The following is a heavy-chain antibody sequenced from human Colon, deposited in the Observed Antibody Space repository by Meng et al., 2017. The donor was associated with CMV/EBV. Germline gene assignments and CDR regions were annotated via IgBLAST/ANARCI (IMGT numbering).Heavy chain of an antibody. J-gene: IGHJ6*02. Sequence: GGSLRLSCSASGFNFRSFEMNWVRQAPGKGLEWVAYISSGGQTIHYADSVKGRFTISRDNTNNSLYLHMTSLGADDTAVYYCARDPSLITISGVVTYGMDVWGPGTTVTVSS. D-gene: IGHD3-3*01. CDR1: GFNFRSFE. CDR2: ISSGGQTI. CDR3: ARDPSLITISGVVTYGMDV. V-gene: IGHV3-48*03.